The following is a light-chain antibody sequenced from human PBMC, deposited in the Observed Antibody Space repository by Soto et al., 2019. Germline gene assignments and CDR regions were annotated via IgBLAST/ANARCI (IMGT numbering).Light chain of an antibody. CDR2: GAS. CDR3: QQRNNWPRIT. J-gene: IGKJ5*01. V-gene: IGKV3-11*01. Sequence: GERATLSCRASQSVSSYLDWYQQKPGQAPRLLIYGASNRAPGIPARFSGSGSGTDFTLTISSLGPEDFAVYYCQQRNNWPRITFGQGTRLEIK. CDR1: QSVSSY.